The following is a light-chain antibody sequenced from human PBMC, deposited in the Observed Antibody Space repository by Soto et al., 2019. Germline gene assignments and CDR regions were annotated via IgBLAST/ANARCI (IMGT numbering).Light chain of an antibody. CDR2: GAS. CDR3: QQYNNWPTWT. V-gene: IGKV3-15*01. CDR1: HSVSST. Sequence: IVMTHYLDSFVLSHGGRATLSCRASHSVSSTLAWYQPQPRQSPSLLIYGASTRATGIPARFSGSGSGTEFTLTISSLQSEDFAVYYCQQYNNWPTWTFGQGTKVDIK. J-gene: IGKJ1*01.